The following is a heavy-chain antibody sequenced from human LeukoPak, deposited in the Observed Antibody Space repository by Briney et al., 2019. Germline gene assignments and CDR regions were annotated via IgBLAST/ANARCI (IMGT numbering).Heavy chain of an antibody. CDR1: GFTFTIHW. D-gene: IGHD1-1*01. CDR3: AKEEGYSFDN. Sequence: GGSLRLSCEVSGFTFTIHWMSWVRQAPGKGLEWVAKINPDGNEKSYVDSVKGRFTISRDNAKNSLYLRMNNLRAEDTAMYYCAKEEGYSFDNGGRGYLVPVSS. CDR2: INPDGNEK. V-gene: IGHV3-7*01. J-gene: IGHJ4*02.